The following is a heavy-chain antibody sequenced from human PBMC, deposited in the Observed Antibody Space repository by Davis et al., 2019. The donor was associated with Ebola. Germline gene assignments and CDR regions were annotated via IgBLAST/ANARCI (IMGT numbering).Heavy chain of an antibody. CDR2: ISGSGGST. V-gene: IGHV3-23*01. CDR1: GFSFSRYW. D-gene: IGHD2-15*01. J-gene: IGHJ4*02. CDR3: AKDYGHSWGDIVVVAATFNY. Sequence: GGSLRLSCAASGFSFSRYWMSWVRQAPGKGLEWVSVISGSGGSTYYADSVKGRFTISRDNSKNTLYLQMNSLRAEDTAVYYCAKDYGHSWGDIVVVAATFNYWGQGTLVTVSS.